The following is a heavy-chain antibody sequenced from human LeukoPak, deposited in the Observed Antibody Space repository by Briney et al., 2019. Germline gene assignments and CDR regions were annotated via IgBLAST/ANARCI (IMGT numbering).Heavy chain of an antibody. V-gene: IGHV1-69*04. CDR2: IIPILGIA. D-gene: IGHD2-2*01. CDR1: GGTFSSYA. J-gene: IGHJ4*02. CDR3: AREAPFLYCSSTSCYEGGRVRHFDY. Sequence: SVKVSCKASGGTFSSYAISWVRQAPGQGLEWMGRIIPILGIANYAQKFQGRVTITADKSTSTAYMELSSLRSEDTAVYYCAREAPFLYCSSTSCYEGGRVRHFDYWGQGTLVTVSS.